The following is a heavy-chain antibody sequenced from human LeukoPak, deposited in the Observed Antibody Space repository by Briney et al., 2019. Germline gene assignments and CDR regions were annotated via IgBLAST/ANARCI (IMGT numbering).Heavy chain of an antibody. V-gene: IGHV3-30-3*01. CDR3: ARGIPIGADSCYDPGVGYYFDY. CDR2: ISYDGSNK. D-gene: IGHD5-12*01. CDR1: GFTFSSYA. J-gene: IGHJ4*02. Sequence: GGSLRLSCAASGFTFSSYAMHWVRQAPGKGLEWVAVISYDGSNKYYADSVKGRFTISRDNSKNTLYLQMNSLRAEDTAVYYCARGIPIGADSCYDPGVGYYFDYWGQGTLVTVSS.